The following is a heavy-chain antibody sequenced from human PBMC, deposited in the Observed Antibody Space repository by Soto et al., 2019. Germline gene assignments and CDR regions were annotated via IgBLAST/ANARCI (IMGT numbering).Heavy chain of an antibody. CDR1: GFTFSSYW. CDR2: INSDGSST. J-gene: IGHJ3*01. CDR3: ARELRGVNDFDV. D-gene: IGHD3-10*01. V-gene: IGHV3-74*01. Sequence: EVQLVESGGGLVQPGGSLRLSCAASGFTFSSYWMHWVRQAPGKGLVCVSRINSDGSSTSYADSVKGRITISRDNAKNTLDLQMNSLRAEDTAVYYCARELRGVNDFDVWGQGTMVTVSS.